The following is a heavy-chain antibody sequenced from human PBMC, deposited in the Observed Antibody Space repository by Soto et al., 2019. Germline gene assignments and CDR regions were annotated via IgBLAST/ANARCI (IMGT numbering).Heavy chain of an antibody. CDR1: GYTFTGYY. V-gene: IGHV1-2*04. Sequence: SLKVSCKASGYTFTGYYMHWVRQAPVQGLEWMGWINPNSGGTNYAQKFQGWVTMTRDTSISTAYMELSRLRSDDTAVYYCAREGLYCSGGSCYSFDYWGQGTLVTVSS. CDR3: AREGLYCSGGSCYSFDY. J-gene: IGHJ4*02. D-gene: IGHD2-15*01. CDR2: INPNSGGT.